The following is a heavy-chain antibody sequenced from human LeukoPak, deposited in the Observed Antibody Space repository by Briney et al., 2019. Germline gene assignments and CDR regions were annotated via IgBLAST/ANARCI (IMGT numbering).Heavy chain of an antibody. D-gene: IGHD5-24*01. CDR2: IYHSGST. CDR3: ARDGDGYNFNYYYMDV. CDR1: GYSISSGYY. Sequence: SETLSLTCTVSGYSISSGYYWGWIRQPPGKGLEWIGSIYHSGSTYYNPSLKSQVTISVDTSKNQFSLKLSSVTAADTAVYYCARDGDGYNFNYYYMDVWGKGTTVTVSS. V-gene: IGHV4-38-2*02. J-gene: IGHJ6*03.